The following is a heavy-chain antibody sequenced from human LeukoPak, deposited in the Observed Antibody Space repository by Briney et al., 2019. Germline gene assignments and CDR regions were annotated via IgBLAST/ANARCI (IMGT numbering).Heavy chain of an antibody. CDR3: ARRWPHSSGYYLFDY. CDR2: IIPIFGST. D-gene: IGHD3-22*01. J-gene: IGHJ4*02. CDR1: GGTLSSHG. Sequence: SVKVSCKASGGTLSSHGFSWGRQAPGQGLEWMGGIIPIFGSTNYAQKFQGRVTITTDESTSTGYMELSSLRSEDTAVYYCARRWPHSSGYYLFDYWGQGTLVTVSS. V-gene: IGHV1-69*05.